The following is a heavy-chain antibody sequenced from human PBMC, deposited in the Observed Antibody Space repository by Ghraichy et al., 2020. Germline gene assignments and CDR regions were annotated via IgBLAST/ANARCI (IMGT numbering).Heavy chain of an antibody. CDR1: GGSVSSGSHY. Sequence: SETLSLTCTVSGGSVSSGSHYWSWIRQPPGKGLEWIGYVYYYGSTKYNPSLKSRVTISVDTSKNQLSLKLSSVTAADTAVYYCARGTYFDWSHYYYYGMDVWGQGTTVTVSS. D-gene: IGHD3-9*01. J-gene: IGHJ6*02. V-gene: IGHV4-61*01. CDR2: VYYYGST. CDR3: ARGTYFDWSHYYYYGMDV.